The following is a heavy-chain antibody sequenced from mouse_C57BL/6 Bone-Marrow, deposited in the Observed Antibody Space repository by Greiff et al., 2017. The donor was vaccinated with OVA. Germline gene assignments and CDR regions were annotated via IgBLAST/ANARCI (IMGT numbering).Heavy chain of an antibody. V-gene: IGHV5-2*01. J-gene: IGHJ4*01. CDR2: INSDGGST. CDR3: AIYYGYGGGYAMDY. D-gene: IGHD2-2*01. CDR1: EYEFPSHD. Sequence: EVKLQESGGGLVQPGESLKLSCESNEYEFPSHDMSWVRKTPEKRLELVAAINSDGGSTYYPDTMERRFIISRDNTKKTLYLQMSSLRSEDTALYYCAIYYGYGGGYAMDYWGQGTSVTVSS.